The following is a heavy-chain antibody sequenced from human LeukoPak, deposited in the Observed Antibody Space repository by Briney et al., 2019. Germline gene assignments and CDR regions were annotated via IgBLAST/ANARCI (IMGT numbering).Heavy chain of an antibody. Sequence: PGGSLRLSCAASGNYWMHWVRQVPGKGLVWVSHINSDGSWTSYADSVKGRFTISKDNAKNTVYLQMNSLRADDTAVYYCARNRGGGQGYFDYWGQGTLVTVSS. D-gene: IGHD1-14*01. CDR1: GNYW. CDR3: ARNRGGGQGYFDY. V-gene: IGHV3-74*01. CDR2: INSDGSWT. J-gene: IGHJ4*02.